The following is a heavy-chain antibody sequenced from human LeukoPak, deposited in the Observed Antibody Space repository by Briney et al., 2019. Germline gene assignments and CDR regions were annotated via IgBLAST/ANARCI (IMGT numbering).Heavy chain of an antibody. V-gene: IGHV4-61*02. CDR2: VFTNGIT. J-gene: IGHJ4*02. D-gene: IGHD3-10*01. CDR1: GDSISSGNYY. CDR3: ADGSGSSGY. Sequence: SETLSLTCTVSGDSISSGNYYWSWVRQPAGKGLEWIGRVFTNGITRYNPSLKSRVSVSVDASKNQFSLKLSSVTAADTAVYYCADGSGSSGYWGQGTLVTVSS.